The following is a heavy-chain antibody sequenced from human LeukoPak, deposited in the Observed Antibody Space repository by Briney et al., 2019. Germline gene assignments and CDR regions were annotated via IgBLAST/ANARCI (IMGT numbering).Heavy chain of an antibody. CDR1: GGSISSSSYY. J-gene: IGHJ4*02. CDR3: ARTSDYYFNIDY. V-gene: IGHV4-39*07. Sequence: SENLSLTCTVSGGSISSSSYYWGWIRQPPGKGLEWIGNIYYSGSTYYNPSLKSRVTISVDTSKNQFSLKLSSVTAADTAVYYCARTSDYYFNIDYWGQGTLVTVSS. CDR2: IYYSGST. D-gene: IGHD3-22*01.